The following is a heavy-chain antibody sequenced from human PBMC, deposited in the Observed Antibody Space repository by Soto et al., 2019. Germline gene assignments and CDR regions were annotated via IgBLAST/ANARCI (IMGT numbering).Heavy chain of an antibody. CDR1: GYSFTSYW. Sequence: HGESLKISCKGSGYSFTSYWISWVRQMPGKGLEWMGRIDPSDSYTNYSPSFQGHVTISADKSISTAYLQWSSLKASDTAMYYCARRLAYSSGWYGGAFDIWGQGTMVTVSS. V-gene: IGHV5-10-1*01. D-gene: IGHD6-19*01. J-gene: IGHJ3*02. CDR3: ARRLAYSSGWYGGAFDI. CDR2: IDPSDSYT.